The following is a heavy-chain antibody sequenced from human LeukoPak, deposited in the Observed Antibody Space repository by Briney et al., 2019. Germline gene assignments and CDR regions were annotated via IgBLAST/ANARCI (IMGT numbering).Heavy chain of an antibody. CDR1: GFTFNDYG. V-gene: IGHV3-23*01. Sequence: GGSLRLSCAASGFTFNDYGMSWVRQAPGKGLEWLSSISGSGADTFYADSVKGRFTISRDNSKNTLYLQMNSLRAEDTAVYFCAREEHYRRYFALWGRGTLVTVSS. CDR2: ISGSGADT. CDR3: AREEHYRRYFAL. J-gene: IGHJ2*01. D-gene: IGHD3-16*02.